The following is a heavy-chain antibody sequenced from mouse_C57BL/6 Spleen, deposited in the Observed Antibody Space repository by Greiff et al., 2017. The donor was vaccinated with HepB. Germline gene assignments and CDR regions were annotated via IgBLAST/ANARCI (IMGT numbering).Heavy chain of an antibody. V-gene: IGHV1-80*01. D-gene: IGHD2-12*01. J-gene: IGHJ1*03. CDR1: GYAFSSYW. Sequence: QVQLQQSGAELVKPGASVKISCKASGYAFSSYWMNWVKQRPGKGLEWIGQIYPGDGDTNYNGKFKGQATLTADKSSRTAYMQLSSLTSEDSAVYFCARADSNDVGYVDVWGTGTTVTVSS. CDR2: IYPGDGDT. CDR3: ARADSNDVGYVDV.